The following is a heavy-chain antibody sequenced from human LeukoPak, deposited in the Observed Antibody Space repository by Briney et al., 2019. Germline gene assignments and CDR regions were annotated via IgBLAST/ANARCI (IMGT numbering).Heavy chain of an antibody. J-gene: IGHJ3*02. D-gene: IGHD3-22*01. V-gene: IGHV3-30*04. CDR1: GFTFSSYA. Sequence: PGGSLRLSCAAFGFTFSSYAMHWVRQAPGKGLEWVAVISYDGSNKYYADSVKGRFTISRDNSKNTLYLQMNSLRAEDTAVYYCARDRKYYDSSGYYAFDIWGQGTMVTVSS. CDR2: ISYDGSNK. CDR3: ARDRKYYDSSGYYAFDI.